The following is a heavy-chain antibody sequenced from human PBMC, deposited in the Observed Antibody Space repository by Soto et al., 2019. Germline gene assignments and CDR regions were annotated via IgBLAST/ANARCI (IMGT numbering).Heavy chain of an antibody. J-gene: IGHJ5*02. V-gene: IGHV4-34*01. CDR3: ARFSGRLATGWWFDP. Sequence: PSETLSLTCAVYGGSFSGYYWSWIRQPPGKGLEWIGEINHSGSTNYNPSLKSRVTISVDTSKNQFSLKLSSVTAADTAVYYCARFSGRLATGWWFDPWGQGTLVTVSS. CDR2: INHSGST. D-gene: IGHD5-12*01. CDR1: GGSFSGYY.